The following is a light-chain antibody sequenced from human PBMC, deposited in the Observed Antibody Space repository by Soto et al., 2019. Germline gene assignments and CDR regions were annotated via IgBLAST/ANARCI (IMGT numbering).Light chain of an antibody. V-gene: IGKV3-20*01. J-gene: IGKJ1*01. CDR3: QQYGSSPGT. Sequence: ESVLTQSPGTLSLSPGERATLSCRASQSVSSSYLAWYQQKPDQAPRLLIYGASSRATGIPDRFSGSGSGTDFTLTISRLEPEDFAVYYCQQYGSSPGTFGQGTKVEIK. CDR1: QSVSSSY. CDR2: GAS.